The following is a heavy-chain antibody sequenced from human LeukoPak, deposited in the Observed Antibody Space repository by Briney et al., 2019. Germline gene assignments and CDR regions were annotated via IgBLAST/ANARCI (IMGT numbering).Heavy chain of an antibody. J-gene: IGHJ1*01. V-gene: IGHV3-23*01. CDR2: ISGSGDST. CDR3: AKGAPRGIGPSHQIYFQH. Sequence: PGGSLRLSCAASGFTFSSYAMSWVRQAPGKGLEWVSAISGSGDSTYYADSVKGRFTISRDNSKNTLCLQMNSLRAEDTAIYYCAKGAPRGIGPSHQIYFQHWCQGTL. D-gene: IGHD2-21*01. CDR1: GFTFSSYA.